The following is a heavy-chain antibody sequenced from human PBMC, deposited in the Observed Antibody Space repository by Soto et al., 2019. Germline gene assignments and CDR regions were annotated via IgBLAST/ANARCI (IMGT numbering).Heavy chain of an antibody. CDR3: AKEPAYIVVVPAANYDY. D-gene: IGHD2-2*01. Sequence: EVQLLESGGGLVQPGGSLRLSCAASGFTFSSYAMSWVRQAPGKGLEWVSAISGSGGSTYYADSVKGRFTISRDNSKNPLYLQMNSLRAEDTAVYYCAKEPAYIVVVPAANYDYWGQGTLVTVSS. CDR1: GFTFSSYA. CDR2: ISGSGGST. J-gene: IGHJ4*02. V-gene: IGHV3-23*01.